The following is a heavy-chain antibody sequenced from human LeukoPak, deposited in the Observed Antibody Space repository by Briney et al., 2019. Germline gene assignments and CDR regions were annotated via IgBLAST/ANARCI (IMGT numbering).Heavy chain of an antibody. J-gene: IGHJ4*02. Sequence: KSSETLSLTCAVYGGSFSGYYWSWIRQPPGKGLEWIGEINHSGSTNYNPSLKSRVTISVDTSKNQFSLKLSSVTAADTAVYYCARGKNIYFDYWGQGTLVTVSS. V-gene: IGHV4-34*01. CDR1: GGSFSGYY. CDR2: INHSGST. CDR3: ARGKNIYFDY. D-gene: IGHD2/OR15-2a*01.